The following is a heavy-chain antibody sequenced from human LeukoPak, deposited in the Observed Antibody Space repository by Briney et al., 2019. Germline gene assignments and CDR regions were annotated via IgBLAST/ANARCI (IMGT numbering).Heavy chain of an antibody. CDR2: IIPIFGTA. J-gene: IGHJ3*02. D-gene: IGHD3-22*01. V-gene: IGHV1-69*05. Sequence: AASVKVSCKASGYTFTGYYMHWVRQAPGQGLEWMGGIIPIFGTANYAQKFQGRVTITTDESTSTAYMELSSLRSEDTAVYYCARGNYYDSSGQKYDAFDIWGQGTMVTVSS. CDR1: GYTFTGYY. CDR3: ARGNYYDSSGQKYDAFDI.